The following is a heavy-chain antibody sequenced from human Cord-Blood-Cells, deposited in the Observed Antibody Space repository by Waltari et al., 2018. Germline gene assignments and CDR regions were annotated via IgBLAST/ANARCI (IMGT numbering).Heavy chain of an antibody. CDR3: ATLGILGVVDY. CDR1: GFTFSRYA. J-gene: IGHJ4*02. CDR2: ISGSGGST. D-gene: IGHD7-27*01. V-gene: IGHV3-23*01. Sequence: EVQLLESGGGLVQPGGSLRLSCAASGFTFSRYAMSWVRQAPGKGLEWVPAISGSGGSTYYADSVKGRFTISRDNSKNTLYLQMNSLRAEDTAVYYCATLGILGVVDYWGQGTLVTVSS.